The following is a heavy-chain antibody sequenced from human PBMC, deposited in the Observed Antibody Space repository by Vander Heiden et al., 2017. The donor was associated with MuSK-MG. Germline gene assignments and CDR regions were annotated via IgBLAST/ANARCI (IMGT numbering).Heavy chain of an antibody. CDR3: AKSWDRPPQYHYFVEV. CDR2: TSGTGVGI. V-gene: IGHV3-23*01. CDR1: GFTFSSDA. Sequence: EVQLLESGGDLVQPGGSLRLTCAASGFTFSSDAMSWVRQAPGKGLEWISGTSGTGVGIYYADSVKGRFTISRDNSKNTLHLQMNSLTADDTAIYYCAKSWDRPPQYHYFVEVWGKGTMVIVSS. D-gene: IGHD1-26*01. J-gene: IGHJ6*03.